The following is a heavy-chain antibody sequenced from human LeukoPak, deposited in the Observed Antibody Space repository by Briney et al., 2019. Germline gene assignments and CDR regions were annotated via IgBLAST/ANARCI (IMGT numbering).Heavy chain of an antibody. CDR2: IIPIFGTA. Sequence: ASVKVSCKASGGTFSSYAISWVRQAPGQGLEWMGGIIPIFGTANYAQKFQGRVTITADESTSTAYMELSSLRSEDTAVYYCARVVAAAGRYYYYYMDVWGKGTTVTVSS. D-gene: IGHD6-13*01. CDR3: ARVVAAAGRYYYYYMDV. CDR1: GGTFSSYA. J-gene: IGHJ6*03. V-gene: IGHV1-69*13.